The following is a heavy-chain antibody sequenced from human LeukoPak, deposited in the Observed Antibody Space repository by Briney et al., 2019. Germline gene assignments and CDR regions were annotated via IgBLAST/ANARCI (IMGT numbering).Heavy chain of an antibody. CDR1: GFTFNYSW. CDR3: ASASSHRVAAGGDY. CDR2: INNDGTAT. Sequence: GGSLRLSCAASGFTFNYSWMHWVRQVPGKGLVWVSGINNDGTATYYADSVKGRFTISRDNAKNTLYLQMNSLRAEDTAVYYCASASSHRVAAGGDYWGQGTLVTVSS. V-gene: IGHV3-74*01. J-gene: IGHJ4*02. D-gene: IGHD6-13*01.